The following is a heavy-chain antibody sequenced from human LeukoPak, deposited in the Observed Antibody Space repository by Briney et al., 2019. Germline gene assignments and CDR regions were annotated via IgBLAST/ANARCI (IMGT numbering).Heavy chain of an antibody. CDR1: GFTFSSYW. D-gene: IGHD6-13*01. CDR2: INSDGSST. V-gene: IGHV3-74*01. J-gene: IGHJ4*02. Sequence: GGSLRLSCAASGFTFSSYWMHWVRQAPGKGLVWVSRINSDGSSTSYADSVKGRFTISRDNAKNTLYLQMNSLRAEDTAVYYYARRIAAAAAPYYFDYWGQGTLVTVSS. CDR3: ARRIAAAAAPYYFDY.